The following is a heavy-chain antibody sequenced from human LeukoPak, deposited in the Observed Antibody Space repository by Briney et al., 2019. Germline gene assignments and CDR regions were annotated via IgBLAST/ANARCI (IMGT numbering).Heavy chain of an antibody. Sequence: PSETLSLTCTVSGGSISSYYWSWIRQPPGKGLEWIGYIYYSGSTNYNPSLKSRVTISVDTSKNQFSLKLSSVTAADTAVYYCARDGSSSWYVAFDIWGQGTMVTVSS. CDR1: GGSISSYY. V-gene: IGHV4-59*01. CDR2: IYYSGST. CDR3: ARDGSSSWYVAFDI. D-gene: IGHD6-13*01. J-gene: IGHJ3*02.